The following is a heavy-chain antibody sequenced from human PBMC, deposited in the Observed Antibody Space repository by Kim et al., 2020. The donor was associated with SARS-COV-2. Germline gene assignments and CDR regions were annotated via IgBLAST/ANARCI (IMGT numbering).Heavy chain of an antibody. CDR2: FDPEDGET. J-gene: IGHJ6*02. Sequence: ASVKVSCKVSGYTLTELSMHWVRQAPGKGLEWMGGFDPEDGETIYAQKFQGRVTMTEDTSTDTAYMELSSLRSEDTAVYYCATAGAGRDHLRYYYDSSGYPLSGMDVWGQGTTVTVSS. D-gene: IGHD3-22*01. V-gene: IGHV1-24*01. CDR1: GYTLTELS. CDR3: ATAGAGRDHLRYYYDSSGYPLSGMDV.